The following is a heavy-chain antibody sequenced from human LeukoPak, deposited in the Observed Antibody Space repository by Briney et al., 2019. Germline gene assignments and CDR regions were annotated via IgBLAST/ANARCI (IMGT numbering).Heavy chain of an antibody. D-gene: IGHD1-26*01. CDR1: GFTFSTSW. CDR3: AKAPSKWEGATYPVYY. Sequence: PGGSLRLSCAASGFTFSTSWMYWVRQAPGKGLVWVSQTNSDESITTYADSVKGRFTISRDNSKNTLYLQMNSLRAEDTAVYYCAKAPSKWEGATYPVYYWGQGTLVTVSS. J-gene: IGHJ4*02. CDR2: TNSDESIT. V-gene: IGHV3-74*01.